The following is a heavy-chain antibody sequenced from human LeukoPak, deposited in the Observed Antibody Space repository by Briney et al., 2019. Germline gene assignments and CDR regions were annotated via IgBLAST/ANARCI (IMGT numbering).Heavy chain of an antibody. J-gene: IGHJ4*02. CDR2: ISAYNGNT. CDR3: ARGLYSGYDSLKNFDY. V-gene: IGHV1-18*01. CDR1: GYTFTSYG. Sequence: GASVKVSCKASGYTFTSYGMSWVRQAPGQGLEWMGWISAYNGNTNYAQKLQGRVTMTTDTSTSTAYMELRSLRSDDTAVYYCARGLYSGYDSLKNFDYWGQGTLVTVSS. D-gene: IGHD5-12*01.